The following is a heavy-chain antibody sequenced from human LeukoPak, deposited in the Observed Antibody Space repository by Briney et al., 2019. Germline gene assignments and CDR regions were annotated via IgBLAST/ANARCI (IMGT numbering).Heavy chain of an antibody. V-gene: IGHV6-1*01. CDR3: ARASSSCPGGIDY. D-gene: IGHD6-13*01. CDR2: TYYRSKWYN. Sequence: SQTLSLTCAISGDSVSSNSAAWNWIRQSPSRGLEWLGRTYYRSKWYNDYAVCVKSRITINPDTSKHQFSLQPNSVTPEDTAVYYCARASSSCPGGIDYWGQGTLVTVSS. J-gene: IGHJ4*02. CDR1: GDSVSSNSAA.